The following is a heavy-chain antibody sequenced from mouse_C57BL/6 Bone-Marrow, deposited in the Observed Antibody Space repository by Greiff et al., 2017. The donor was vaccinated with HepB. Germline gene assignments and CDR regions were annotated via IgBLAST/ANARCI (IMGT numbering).Heavy chain of an antibody. J-gene: IGHJ4*01. CDR3: ARWGTTVVYYAMDY. D-gene: IGHD1-1*01. CDR2: IYPGGGYT. Sequence: VQLQQSGAELVRPGTSVKMSCKASGYTFTNYWIGWAKQRPGHGLEWIGDIYPGGGYTNYNEKFKGKATLTADKSSSTAYMQFSSLTSEDSAIYYCARWGTTVVYYAMDYWGQGTSVTVSS. CDR1: GYTFTNYW. V-gene: IGHV1-63*01.